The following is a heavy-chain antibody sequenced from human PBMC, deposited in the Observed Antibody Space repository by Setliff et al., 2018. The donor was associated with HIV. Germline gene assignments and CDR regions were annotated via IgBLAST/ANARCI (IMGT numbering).Heavy chain of an antibody. CDR2: INHGAYT. D-gene: IGHD3-16*02. J-gene: IGHJ4*02. CDR1: GGSFSGYY. Sequence: PSETLSLTCAVYGGSFSGYYWSWIRQPPGKGLEWIGEINHGAYTNYNSSLESRVTISVDTSKNQFSLKLSSVTAADTAVYYCARGYDYVWGSYRLPYYFDYWGQGTLVTVSS. V-gene: IGHV4-34*01. CDR3: ARGYDYVWGSYRLPYYFDY.